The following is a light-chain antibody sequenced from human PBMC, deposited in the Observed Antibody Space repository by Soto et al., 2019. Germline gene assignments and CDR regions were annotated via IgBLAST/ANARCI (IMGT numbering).Light chain of an antibody. Sequence: QSALTQPASVSGSPGPSITISCAGTSSDVGGYNYVSWYQQHPGKAPKLMIYDVSNRPSGVSNRFSGSKSGNTASLTIAGLHAEDEADYYCSSDTSSSTVVFGGGTQLTVL. J-gene: IGLJ2*01. V-gene: IGLV2-14*01. CDR1: SSDVGGYNY. CDR2: DVS. CDR3: SSDTSSSTVV.